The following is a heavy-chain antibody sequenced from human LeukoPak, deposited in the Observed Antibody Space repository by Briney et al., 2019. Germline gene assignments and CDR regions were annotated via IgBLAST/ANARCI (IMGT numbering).Heavy chain of an antibody. Sequence: GGSLRLSCAASGFTFNDYWMHWVRQGAGMGLEWVSRVDKDGITTSHADSAEGRFTISRDNAKDTLYLQMNSLRTEDTAVYFCVRERMGSRKWYFDLWGRGTLVTVSS. V-gene: IGHV3-74*01. CDR3: VRERMGSRKWYFDL. CDR2: VDKDGITT. CDR1: GFTFNDYW. D-gene: IGHD1-14*01. J-gene: IGHJ2*01.